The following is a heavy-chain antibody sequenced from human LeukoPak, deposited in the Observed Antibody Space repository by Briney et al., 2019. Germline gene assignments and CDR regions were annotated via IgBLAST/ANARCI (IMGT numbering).Heavy chain of an antibody. CDR3: ASSFYYDSSETGNWFDP. V-gene: IGHV4-30-4*01. J-gene: IGHJ5*02. D-gene: IGHD3-22*01. CDR2: IYYSGST. CDR1: GGSISSGDYY. Sequence: SETLSHTCTVSGGSISSGDYYWSWIRQPPGKALEWIGYIYYSGSTYYNPSLKSRVTISVDTSKNQLSLKLSSVTAADTAVYYCASSFYYDSSETGNWFDPWGQGTLVTVSS.